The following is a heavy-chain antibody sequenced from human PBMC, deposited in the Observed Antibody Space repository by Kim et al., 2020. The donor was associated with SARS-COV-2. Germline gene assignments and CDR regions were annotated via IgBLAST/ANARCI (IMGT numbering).Heavy chain of an antibody. CDR2: IKSKTDGGTT. CDR1: GFTFSNAW. J-gene: IGHJ5*02. V-gene: IGHV3-15*01. CDR3: TTDSVLDYYDSSANWFDP. Sequence: GGSLRLSCAASGFTFSNAWMSWVRQAPGKGLEWVGRIKSKTDGGTTDYAAPVKGRFTISRDDSKNTLYLQMNSLKTEDTAVYYCTTDSVLDYYDSSANWFDPWGQGTLVTVSS. D-gene: IGHD3-22*01.